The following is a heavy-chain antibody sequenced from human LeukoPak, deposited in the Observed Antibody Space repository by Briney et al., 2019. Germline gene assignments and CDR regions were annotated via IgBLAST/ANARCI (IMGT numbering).Heavy chain of an antibody. J-gene: IGHJ4*02. CDR3: AKRSGINYGYFDS. V-gene: IGHV3-23*01. Sequence: PGGSLRLSCAASGFTFSSYGMSWVRQAPGKGLEWVSAISGSAVSTYYADSVKGRFTISRDNSKNTLYLQMNSLRVEDTVVYYCAKRSGINYGYFDSWGQGTLVTVSS. CDR2: ISGSAVST. D-gene: IGHD1-26*01. CDR1: GFTFSSYG.